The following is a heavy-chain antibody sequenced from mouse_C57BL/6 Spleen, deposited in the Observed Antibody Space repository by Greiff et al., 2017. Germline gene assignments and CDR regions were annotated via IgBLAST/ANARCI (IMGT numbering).Heavy chain of an antibody. D-gene: IGHD1-1*01. V-gene: IGHV5-17*01. J-gene: IGHJ4*01. Sequence: EVMLVESGGGLVKPGGSLKLSCAASGFTFSDYGMHWVRQAPEKGLEWVAYISSGSSTIYYADTVKGRFTISRDNAKNPLFLQMTSLRSEDTAMYYCARDYYGSSYDYAMDYWGQGTSVTVSS. CDR1: GFTFSDYG. CDR2: ISSGSSTI. CDR3: ARDYYGSSYDYAMDY.